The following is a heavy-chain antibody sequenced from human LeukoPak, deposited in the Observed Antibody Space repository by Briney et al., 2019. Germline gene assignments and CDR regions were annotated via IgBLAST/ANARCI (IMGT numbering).Heavy chain of an antibody. CDR3: GKARGSYGINDAFDI. D-gene: IGHD5-18*01. Sequence: GGSLRLSCAASGFNFITAAMTWVRQAPGKGLEWVSLIGSSGGSTYYADSVKGRFTISRDNSNHTLSLQMNSLTAEDTAVYYCGKARGSYGINDAFDIWGQGTMVTVSS. CDR1: GFNFITAA. CDR2: IGSSGGST. V-gene: IGHV3-23*01. J-gene: IGHJ3*02.